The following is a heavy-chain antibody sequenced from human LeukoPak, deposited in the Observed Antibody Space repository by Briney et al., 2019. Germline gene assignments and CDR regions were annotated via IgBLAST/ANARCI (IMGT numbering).Heavy chain of an antibody. CDR1: GYTFSTYA. V-gene: IGHV3-23*01. CDR3: AKGLGHCSGGSCFPLCHGLDV. Sequence: PGGSLRLSCAASGYTFSTYAMSWVRQAPGKGLEWVSGISGDSSTTVYADSVKGRCTISRDNFKNTVYLQMNSLRAEDTAVYYCAKGLGHCSGGSCFPLCHGLDVWGQGTTVTVSS. J-gene: IGHJ6*02. CDR2: ISGDSSTT. D-gene: IGHD2-15*01.